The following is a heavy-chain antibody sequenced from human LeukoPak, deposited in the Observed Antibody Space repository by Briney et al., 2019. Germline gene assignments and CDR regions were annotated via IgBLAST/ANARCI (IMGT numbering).Heavy chain of an antibody. CDR1: RFTFSVHW. Sequence: PGGSLRLSCAASRFTFSVHWMHWVRQAPGKGLEWVSRINPDESDKAYADSVKGRFTISRDNAKNTLYLQMNSLRAEDTAVYYCAKGDGYPYYGMDVWGQGTTVTVSS. CDR2: INPDESDK. V-gene: IGHV3-74*01. D-gene: IGHD5-24*01. J-gene: IGHJ6*02. CDR3: AKGDGYPYYGMDV.